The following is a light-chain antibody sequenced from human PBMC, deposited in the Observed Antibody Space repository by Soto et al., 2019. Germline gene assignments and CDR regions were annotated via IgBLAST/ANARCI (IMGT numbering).Light chain of an antibody. CDR1: SSNIGRNS. CDR3: AAWDDSLNEYV. CDR2: GNN. Sequence: QSVLTHAPSLSCTPRQRVTMTCSGSSSNIGRNSVNWYQHLPGTAPKLLTHGNNHRPSGVPDRFSGSKSGTSASLAISGLQPEDEADYCCAAWDDSLNEYVFGDGTKVTVL. J-gene: IGLJ1*01. V-gene: IGLV1-44*01.